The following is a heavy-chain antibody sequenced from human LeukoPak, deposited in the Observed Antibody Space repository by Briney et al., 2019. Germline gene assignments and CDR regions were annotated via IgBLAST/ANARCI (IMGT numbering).Heavy chain of an antibody. Sequence: SVKVSCKASGGTFSSYAISWVRQAPGQGLEWMGGIIPIFGTANYAQKFQGRVTITADESTSTAYMELSSLRSEDTAVYYCASNNVDTAMVTAWDFDYWGQGTLVTVFS. D-gene: IGHD5-18*01. CDR2: IIPIFGTA. CDR1: GGTFSSYA. J-gene: IGHJ4*02. V-gene: IGHV1-69*13. CDR3: ASNNVDTAMVTAWDFDY.